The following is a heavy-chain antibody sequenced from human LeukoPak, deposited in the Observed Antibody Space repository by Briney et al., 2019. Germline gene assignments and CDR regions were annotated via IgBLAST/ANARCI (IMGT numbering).Heavy chain of an antibody. V-gene: IGHV3-33*01. D-gene: IGHD2-2*01. CDR1: GFTFSSYG. CDR2: IWYDGSNR. J-gene: IGHJ4*02. Sequence: GGSLRLSCAASGFTFSSYGMRWVRQAPGKGLEWVGFIWYDGSNRYYADSVKGRFNISRDNSKNTLYLQMNSLRAEDTAVYYCARDTYCSSTSCYSLFDYWGQGTLVTVSS. CDR3: ARDTYCSSTSCYSLFDY.